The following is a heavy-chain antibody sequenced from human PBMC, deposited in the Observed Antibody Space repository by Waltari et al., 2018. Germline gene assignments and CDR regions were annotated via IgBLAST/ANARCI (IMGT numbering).Heavy chain of an antibody. CDR3: ATSLGYCSSTSCFPLGY. V-gene: IGHV1-69-2*01. Sequence: EVQLVQSGAEVKKPGATVKISCKVSGYTFTDYYMHWVQQAPGKGLEWMVLVDPEDGETIYAEKFQGRVTITADTSTDTAYMELSSLRSEDTAVYYCATSLGYCSSTSCFPLGYWGQGTLVTVSS. J-gene: IGHJ4*02. CDR1: GYTFTDYY. D-gene: IGHD2-2*01. CDR2: VDPEDGET.